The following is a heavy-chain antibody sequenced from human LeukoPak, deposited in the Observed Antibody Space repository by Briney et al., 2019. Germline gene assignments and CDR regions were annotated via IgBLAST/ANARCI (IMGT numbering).Heavy chain of an antibody. CDR2: ISSSSSYI. J-gene: IGHJ4*02. D-gene: IGHD3-3*01. V-gene: IGHV3-21*01. Sequence: GGSLRLSCAASGFTFSNYAMNWVRQAPGKGLEWVSSISSSSSYIYYADSVKGRFTISRDNAKNSLYLQMNSQRADDTAVYYCARSARLMKGVVEVTALDDWGQGTLVTVSS. CDR3: ARSARLMKGVVEVTALDD. CDR1: GFTFSNYA.